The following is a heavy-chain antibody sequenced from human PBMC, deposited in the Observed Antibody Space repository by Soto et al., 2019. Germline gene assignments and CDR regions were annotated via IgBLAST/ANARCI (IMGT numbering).Heavy chain of an antibody. CDR2: IYYSGST. Sequence: SETLSLTWTVSGGSISSYYWSWIRQPPGRGLEWIGYIYYSGSTNYNPSLKSRVTISVDTSKNQFSLKLSSVTAADTAVYYCASRIAAALHYGMDVWGQGTTVTVSS. D-gene: IGHD6-13*01. CDR1: GGSISSYY. CDR3: ASRIAAALHYGMDV. J-gene: IGHJ6*02. V-gene: IGHV4-59*08.